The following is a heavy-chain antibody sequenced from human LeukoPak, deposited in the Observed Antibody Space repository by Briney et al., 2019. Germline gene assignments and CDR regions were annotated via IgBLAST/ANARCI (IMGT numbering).Heavy chain of an antibody. V-gene: IGHV3-23*01. Sequence: PGGPLRLSCAASGFTFSSYAMSWVRQAPGKGLEWVSAISGSGGSTYYADSVKGRFTISRDNSKNTLYLQMNSLRAEDTAVYYCAKDSGDYGGYFDYWGQGTLVTVSS. J-gene: IGHJ4*02. CDR3: AKDSGDYGGYFDY. CDR2: ISGSGGST. CDR1: GFTFSSYA. D-gene: IGHD4-23*01.